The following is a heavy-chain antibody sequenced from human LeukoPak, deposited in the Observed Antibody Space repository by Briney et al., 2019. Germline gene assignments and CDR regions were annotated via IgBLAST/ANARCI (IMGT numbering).Heavy chain of an antibody. CDR3: ARGIAAAGTAANWFDP. V-gene: IGHV1-8*01. CDR2: MNPNSGNT. CDR1: GYTFTSYD. J-gene: IGHJ5*02. D-gene: IGHD6-13*01. Sequence: GASVKVSCKASGYTFTSYDINWVRQATGQGLEWMGWMNPNSGNTGYAQKFQGRVTMTRNTSISTAYMELSSLRSEDTAVYYCARGIAAAGTAANWFDPWGQGTLVTVSS.